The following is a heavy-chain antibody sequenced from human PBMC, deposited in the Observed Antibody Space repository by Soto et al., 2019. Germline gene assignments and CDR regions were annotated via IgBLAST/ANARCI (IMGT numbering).Heavy chain of an antibody. CDR2: ISAYNGNT. Sequence: QVQLVQSGAEVKKPGASVKVSCKASGYTFTSYGISWVRQAPGQGLEWMGWISAYNGNTNYAQKLQGRVTMTTDTSTMKTYMEMRSLRSDDTAVYYCAREGRYYDSSESALVLYAFDILGQGTMVTVSS. V-gene: IGHV1-18*01. CDR3: AREGRYYDSSESALVLYAFDI. D-gene: IGHD3-22*01. CDR1: GYTFTSYG. J-gene: IGHJ3*02.